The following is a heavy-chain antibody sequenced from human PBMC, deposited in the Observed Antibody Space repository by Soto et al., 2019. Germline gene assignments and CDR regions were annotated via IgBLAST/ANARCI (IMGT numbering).Heavy chain of an antibody. CDR3: ARGGGSITGPLGYYYYYYYMDV. D-gene: IGHD1-20*01. V-gene: IGHV4-34*01. J-gene: IGHJ6*03. Sequence: SETLSLTCAVYGGSFSGYYWSWIRQPPGKGLEWIGEINHSGSTNYNPSLKSRVTISVATSKNKFSLKLSSVTAADTAVYYCARGGGSITGPLGYYYYYYYMDVWGKGTTVTVSS. CDR2: INHSGST. CDR1: GGSFSGYY.